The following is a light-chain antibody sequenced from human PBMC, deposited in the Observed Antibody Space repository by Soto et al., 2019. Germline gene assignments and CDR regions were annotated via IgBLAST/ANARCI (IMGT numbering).Light chain of an antibody. V-gene: IGLV2-14*01. CDR3: NSYTSSSTLLYV. CDR1: SSDVGGYNY. Sequence: QSALTQPASVSGSPGQSITISCTGTSSDVGGYNYVSWYQQHPGKAPKLMIYDVSNRPSGVSNRFSGSKSGNTASLTISGLQAEDEADYYCNSYTSSSTLLYVFVTGTKLTVL. J-gene: IGLJ1*01. CDR2: DVS.